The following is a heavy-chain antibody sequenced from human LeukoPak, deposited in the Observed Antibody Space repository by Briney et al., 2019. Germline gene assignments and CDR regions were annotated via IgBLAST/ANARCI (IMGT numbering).Heavy chain of an antibody. D-gene: IGHD5-24*01. CDR1: GGTFSSYA. CDR3: ATDPLQSSGNAQRKFFDP. CDR2: IIPIFGTA. Sequence: ASVKVSCKASGGTFSSYAISWVRQAPGQGLEWMGGIIPIFGTANYAQKFQGRVTITTDESTSTAYMELSSLRSEDTAVYYCATDPLQSSGNAQRKFFDPWGQGTLVTVSS. V-gene: IGHV1-69*05. J-gene: IGHJ5*02.